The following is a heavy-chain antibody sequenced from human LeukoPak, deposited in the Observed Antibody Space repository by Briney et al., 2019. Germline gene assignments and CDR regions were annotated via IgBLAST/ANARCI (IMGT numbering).Heavy chain of an antibody. V-gene: IGHV4-34*01. CDR2: INHSGTT. J-gene: IGHJ4*02. Sequence: SETLSLTCAVYGGSFSAYYWSWIRQPPGKGLEWIGEINHSGTTNYNPSLKTRVTMSVDTSKNQFFLKLSSVTAADTALYYCARNRGYGYKYWGQGTVVTVSS. CDR3: ARNRGYGYKY. D-gene: IGHD5-18*01. CDR1: GGSFSAYY.